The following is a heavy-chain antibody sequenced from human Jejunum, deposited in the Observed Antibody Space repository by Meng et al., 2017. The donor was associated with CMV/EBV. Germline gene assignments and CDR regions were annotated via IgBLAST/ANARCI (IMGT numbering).Heavy chain of an antibody. D-gene: IGHD2-21*02. J-gene: IGHJ6*02. CDR1: NYG. CDR2: LLYDGNTT. Sequence: NYGMHWVRQAPGQGLGWVSFLLYDGNTTYSTDSVPDLFTISRDNSKNTVYLQMNSLRPEDTAVYFCAKDRDFVTGKNYHYAMDVWGQGTTVTVSS. V-gene: IGHV3-30*02. CDR3: AKDRDFVTGKNYHYAMDV.